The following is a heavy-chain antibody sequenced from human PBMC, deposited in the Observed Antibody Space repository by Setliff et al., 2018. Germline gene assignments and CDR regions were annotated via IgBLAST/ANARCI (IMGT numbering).Heavy chain of an antibody. CDR1: GGSFSGYY. J-gene: IGHJ4*02. Sequence: PSETLSLTCAVYGGSFSGYYWSWIRQPPGKGLEWIGEIHHSGSTNYNPSLKSRVTISVDTSKNQFSLKLSSVTAADTAVYYCARTPDGFLGDGYNLNTLGYFDSWGQGTLVTVSS. D-gene: IGHD3-3*01. V-gene: IGHV4-34*01. CDR2: IHHSGST. CDR3: ARTPDGFLGDGYNLNTLGYFDS.